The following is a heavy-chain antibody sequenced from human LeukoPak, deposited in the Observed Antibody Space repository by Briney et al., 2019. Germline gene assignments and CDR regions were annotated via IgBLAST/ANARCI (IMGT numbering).Heavy chain of an antibody. V-gene: IGHV3-66*01. J-gene: IGHJ4*02. CDR3: ASLPAPLYNYDPETDS. D-gene: IGHD3-16*01. Sequence: GGSLRLSCAASGITVYNNYMSWVRQAPGKGLEWVSVIYSGGSTYYADSVKGRFTTSRDTLPNTVYLQKNSLRVEDTAVYHCASLPAPLYNYDPETDSWGQGTLVTVPS. CDR1: GITVYNNY. CDR2: IYSGGST.